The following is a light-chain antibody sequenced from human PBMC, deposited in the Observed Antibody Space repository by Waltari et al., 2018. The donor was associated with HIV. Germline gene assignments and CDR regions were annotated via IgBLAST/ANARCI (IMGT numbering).Light chain of an antibody. CDR1: KLGKKY. V-gene: IGLV3-1*01. J-gene: IGLJ2*01. CDR3: QAWDSSTVI. CDR2: QDR. Sequence: SYELTQPPSVSVSPGQTASITCSGEKLGKKYACWYQQKPGQSPVVVIYQDRKRPSGIPERISGSNSGNTATLTINGTQAMDEADYYCQAWDSSTVIFGGGTRLTVL.